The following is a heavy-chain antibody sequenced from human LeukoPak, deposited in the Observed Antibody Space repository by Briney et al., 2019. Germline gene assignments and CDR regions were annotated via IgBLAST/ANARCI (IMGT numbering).Heavy chain of an antibody. D-gene: IGHD3-10*01. V-gene: IGHV3-23*01. CDR3: AKVRFGVTARYHFDF. J-gene: IGHJ4*02. Sequence: GGSLRLSCAASGFTFSSYAMNWVRQAPGKGLERVSTISTSGGSTYYADSVKGRFTISRDNSKNTLYLQMNSLRAEDTAVYYCAKVRFGVTARYHFDFWGQGTLVTVSS. CDR2: ISTSGGST. CDR1: GFTFSSYA.